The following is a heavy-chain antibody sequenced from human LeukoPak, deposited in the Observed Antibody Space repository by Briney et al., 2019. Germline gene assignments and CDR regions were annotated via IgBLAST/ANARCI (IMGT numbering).Heavy chain of an antibody. CDR2: INPNSGGT. J-gene: IGHJ5*02. Sequence: ASVKASCKASGYTFTGYYMHWVRQAPGQGLEWMGWINPNSGGTNYAQKFQGRVTMTRDTSISTAYMELSRLRSDDTAVYYCATQRAAGTGFDPWGQGTLVTVSS. CDR1: GYTFTGYY. CDR3: ATQRAAGTGFDP. V-gene: IGHV1-2*02. D-gene: IGHD6-13*01.